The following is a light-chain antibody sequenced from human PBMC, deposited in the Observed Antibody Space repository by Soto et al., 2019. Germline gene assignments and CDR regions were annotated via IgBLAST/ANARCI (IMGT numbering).Light chain of an antibody. CDR1: QSVNRN. Sequence: EIVITQSPSTLSVSPGERATLSCRASQSVNRNLAWYQQKPGQAPRLLIHAVSTRATGIPARFSGSGSGTDFTLTISGLEPEDFAVYYCQQYGNSPRTFGQGTKVDIK. CDR2: AVS. CDR3: QQYGNSPRT. V-gene: IGKV3-15*01. J-gene: IGKJ1*01.